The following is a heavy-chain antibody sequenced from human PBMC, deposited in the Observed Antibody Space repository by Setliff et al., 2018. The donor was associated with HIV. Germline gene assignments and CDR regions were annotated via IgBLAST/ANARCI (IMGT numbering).Heavy chain of an antibody. J-gene: IGHJ4*02. CDR1: GYTFTSYA. V-gene: IGHV1-3*01. CDR2: INAGTGNT. Sequence: ASVKVSCKASGYTFTSYAMHWVRQAPGQRLEWMGWINAGTGNTNYSQNFQGRVTFSRDTSASTAYMELSSLRSEDTAVYYCARTVNDYGDYYFDYWGQGTLVTVSS. CDR3: ARTVNDYGDYYFDY. D-gene: IGHD4-17*01.